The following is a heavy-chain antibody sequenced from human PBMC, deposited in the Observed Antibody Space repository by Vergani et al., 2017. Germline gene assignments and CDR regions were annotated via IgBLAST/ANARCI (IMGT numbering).Heavy chain of an antibody. CDR3: AREARLGATGTVYFDY. V-gene: IGHV4-31*03. J-gene: IGHJ4*02. D-gene: IGHD1-26*01. CDR2: IYYSGST. CDR1: GGSISSGGYY. Sequence: QVQLQESGPGLVKPSQTLSLTCTVSGGSISSGGYYWSWIRQHPGKGLEWIGYIYYSGSTYYNPSLKSRVTISVDTSKNQFSLKLSSVTAADTAVYYCAREARLGATGTVYFDYWGQGTLVTVSS.